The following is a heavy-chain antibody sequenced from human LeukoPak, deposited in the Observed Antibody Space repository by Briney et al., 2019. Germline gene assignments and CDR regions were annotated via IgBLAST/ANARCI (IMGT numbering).Heavy chain of an antibody. Sequence: GGSLRLSCAASGFTFSSYAMSWVRQAPGKGLEWVSAISGSGGSTYYADSVKGRFTISRDNSKNTLYLQMNSLRAEDTAVYYCARDEVAIAAAGTNFDYWGQGTLVTVSS. D-gene: IGHD6-13*01. V-gene: IGHV3-23*01. CDR3: ARDEVAIAAAGTNFDY. J-gene: IGHJ4*02. CDR1: GFTFSSYA. CDR2: ISGSGGST.